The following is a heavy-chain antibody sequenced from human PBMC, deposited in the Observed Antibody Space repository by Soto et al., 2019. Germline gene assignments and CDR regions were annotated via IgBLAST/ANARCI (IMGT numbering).Heavy chain of an antibody. J-gene: IGHJ3*01. CDR1: GFTFRGFY. CDR3: AYHLWGFDL. V-gene: IGHV3-11*01. D-gene: IGHD1-26*01. Sequence: AGGSLRLSCAASGFTFRGFYMSWIRQAPGKRLEWVSYISESGDTIYYADSVKGRFTISRDNAKNLVYLQMNSVRAEDAAVYYCAYHLWGFDLWGQGTMVTVSS. CDR2: ISESGDTI.